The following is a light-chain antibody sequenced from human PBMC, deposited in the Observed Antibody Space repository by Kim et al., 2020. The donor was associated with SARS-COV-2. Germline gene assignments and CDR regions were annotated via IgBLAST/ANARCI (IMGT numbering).Light chain of an antibody. CDR2: EDT. CDR1: KLGDKY. V-gene: IGLV3-1*01. J-gene: IGLJ3*02. CDR3: HAWDSSIVV. Sequence: SYELTQPPSVSVSPGQTASITCSGDKLGDKYACWYQQKPGQSPVMVIYEDTKRPSGIPERFSGSNSGNTATLTISGTQATDEADYFCHAWDSSIVVFGGG.